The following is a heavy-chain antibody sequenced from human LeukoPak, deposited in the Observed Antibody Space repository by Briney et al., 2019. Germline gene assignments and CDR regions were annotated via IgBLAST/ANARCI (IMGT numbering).Heavy chain of an antibody. CDR3: AKDRVDSRSWYGDFDY. CDR2: IRYDGSNK. CDR1: GFTFCSYG. D-gene: IGHD6-13*01. Sequence: GGSLRLSFAPSGFTFCSYGRDWVPQAPGRGRGGVPVIRYDGSNKYYAVYVEGRFTISSANSKNTLYLPMNRLRDDDTAVYSCAKDRVDSRSWYGDFDYWGQGTLVTVSS. J-gene: IGHJ4*02. V-gene: IGHV3-30*02.